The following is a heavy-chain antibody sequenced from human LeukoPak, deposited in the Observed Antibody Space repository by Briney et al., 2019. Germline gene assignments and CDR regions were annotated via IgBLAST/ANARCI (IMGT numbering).Heavy chain of an antibody. CDR1: GFTFSSYS. CDR2: ISSSSYI. J-gene: IGHJ4*02. V-gene: IGHV3-21*01. CDR3: ASPRSYGSGSYYVFDY. Sequence: GGSLRLSCAASGFTFSSYSMNWVRQAPGKGLEWVSSISSSSYIYYADSVKGRFTISRDNAKNSLYLQMNSLRAEDTAVYYCASPRSYGSGSYYVFDYWGQGTLVTVSS. D-gene: IGHD3-10*01.